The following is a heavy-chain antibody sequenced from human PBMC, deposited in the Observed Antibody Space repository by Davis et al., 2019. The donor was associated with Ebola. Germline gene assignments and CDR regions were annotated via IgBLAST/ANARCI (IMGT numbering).Heavy chain of an antibody. CDR1: GYTFTGYY. D-gene: IGHD3-16*02. Sequence: AASVKVSCKASGYTFTGYYMHWVRQAPGQGLERMGWINPNSGGTNYAQKFQGWVTMTRDTSISTAYMELSRLRSDDTAVYYCARDLSADYYGMDVWGQGTTVTVSS. CDR2: INPNSGGT. V-gene: IGHV1-2*04. J-gene: IGHJ6*02. CDR3: ARDLSADYYGMDV.